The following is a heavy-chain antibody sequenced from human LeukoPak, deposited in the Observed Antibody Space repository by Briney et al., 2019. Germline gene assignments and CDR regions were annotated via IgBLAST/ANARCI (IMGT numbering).Heavy chain of an antibody. CDR2: IYYSGST. D-gene: IGHD4-17*01. V-gene: IGHV4-59*08. CDR1: GGSNSSYY. J-gene: IGHJ4*02. Sequence: SETLSLTCTVSGGSNSSYYWSWIRQPAGKGLEWIGYIYYSGSTNYNPSLKSRVTISVDTSKNQFSLKLSSVTAADTAVYYCARQGGLRPEYYFDYWGQGTLVTVSS. CDR3: ARQGGLRPEYYFDY.